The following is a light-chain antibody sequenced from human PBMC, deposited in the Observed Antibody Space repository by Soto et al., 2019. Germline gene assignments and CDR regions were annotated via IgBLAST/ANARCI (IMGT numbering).Light chain of an antibody. J-gene: IGKJ4*01. CDR2: DAS. CDR1: QFVSRR. V-gene: IGKV3-11*01. Sequence: EIVVTQSPATLSGSPGERVTLSCKARQFVSRRLAWYQQKPGQAPRLLSHDASNRASGIPARFSGSGSGTEFTLTISSLEPEDFAVYYCQQRANWPPVTFGGGTKVDIK. CDR3: QQRANWPPVT.